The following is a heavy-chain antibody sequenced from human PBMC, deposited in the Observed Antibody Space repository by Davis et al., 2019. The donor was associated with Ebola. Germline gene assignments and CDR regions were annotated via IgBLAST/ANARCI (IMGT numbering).Heavy chain of an antibody. Sequence: PGGSLRLSCAASGFTFSSYSMNWVRQAPGKGLEWVSSISSSSSYIYYADSVKGRFTISRDNAKNSLYLQMNSLRAEDTAVYYCARGGCSSTSCPLADYWGQGTLVTVSS. D-gene: IGHD2-2*01. V-gene: IGHV3-21*01. J-gene: IGHJ4*02. CDR2: ISSSSSYI. CDR1: GFTFSSYS. CDR3: ARGGCSSTSCPLADY.